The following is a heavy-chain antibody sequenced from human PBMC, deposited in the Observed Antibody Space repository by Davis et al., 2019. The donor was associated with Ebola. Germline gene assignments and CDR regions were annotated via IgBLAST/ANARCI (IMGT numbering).Heavy chain of an antibody. Sequence: GESLKISCAASGFIVSDKYMSWVRQAPGKGLEWVSVIYRDGRTYYADSVKGRFTISRDNSKNTLYLQMNSLRAEDTAVYYCAKALREYSYGPDDSFDFWGRGTMVTVSS. V-gene: IGHV3-53*01. CDR2: IYRDGRT. J-gene: IGHJ3*01. CDR1: GFIVSDKY. CDR3: AKALREYSYGPDDSFDF. D-gene: IGHD5-18*01.